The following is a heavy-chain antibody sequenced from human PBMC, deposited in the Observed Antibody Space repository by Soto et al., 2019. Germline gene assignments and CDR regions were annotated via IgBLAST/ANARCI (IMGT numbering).Heavy chain of an antibody. Sequence: SETLSLTCTVSGGFIISGDSYWSWIRQPPGKGLEWIGYIYHTGSTYFNPSLKSRVTISVDTSKNQFSLKLSSVTAADTAVYYCARLRYYYDSSGYYYEHFDYWGQGTLVTVS. V-gene: IGHV4-30-4*01. D-gene: IGHD3-22*01. CDR2: IYHTGST. CDR3: ARLRYYYDSSGYYYEHFDY. J-gene: IGHJ4*02. CDR1: GGFIISGDSY.